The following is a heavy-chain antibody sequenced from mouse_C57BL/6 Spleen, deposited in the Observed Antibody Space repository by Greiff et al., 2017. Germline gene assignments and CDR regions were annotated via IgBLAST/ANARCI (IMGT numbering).Heavy chain of an antibody. J-gene: IGHJ2*01. D-gene: IGHD3-3*01. Sequence: EVNLVESGGGLVKPGGSLKLSCAASGFTFSDYGMHWVRQAPEKGLEWVAYISSGSSTIYYADTVKGRFTISRDNAKNTLFLQMTSLRSEDTAMYYCARWRDGGDHWGQGTTLTVSS. CDR3: ARWRDGGDH. V-gene: IGHV5-17*01. CDR2: ISSGSSTI. CDR1: GFTFSDYG.